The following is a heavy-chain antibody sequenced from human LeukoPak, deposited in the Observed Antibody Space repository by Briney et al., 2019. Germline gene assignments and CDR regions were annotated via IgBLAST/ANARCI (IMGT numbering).Heavy chain of an antibody. V-gene: IGHV3-21*01. CDR1: GFTFTSFS. CDR2: INTVATYI. J-gene: IGHJ4*02. Sequence: PGGSLRLSCAASGFTFTSFSFNWVRQAPGKGLEWVSSINTVATYIYYADSVRGRFTISRDNAKNSLYLQMNSLRAEDTAVYYCVSTATFDYWGQGTLVTVPS. D-gene: IGHD2-21*02. CDR3: VSTATFDY.